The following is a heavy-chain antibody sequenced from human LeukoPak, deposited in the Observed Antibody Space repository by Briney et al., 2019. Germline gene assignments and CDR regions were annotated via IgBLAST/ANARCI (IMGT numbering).Heavy chain of an antibody. V-gene: IGHV3-9*01. D-gene: IGHD3-22*01. Sequence: GGSLRLSCAASGFTFSSYGMHWVRQAPGKGLEWVSAISWNSGSIGYADSVKGRFTISRDNAKNSLYLQMNSLRAEDTALYYCALGKTPITMIVVAAFDYWGQGTLVTVSS. CDR1: GFTFSSYG. CDR3: ALGKTPITMIVVAAFDY. CDR2: ISWNSGSI. J-gene: IGHJ4*02.